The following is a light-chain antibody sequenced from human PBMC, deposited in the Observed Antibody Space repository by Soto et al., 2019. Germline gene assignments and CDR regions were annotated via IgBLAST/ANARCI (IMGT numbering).Light chain of an antibody. J-gene: IGKJ5*01. CDR2: TAS. V-gene: IGKV1-12*01. Sequence: DIQMTQSQSSVTASVVDIVTITCRASQDIITWLAWYQQKPGKAPNLVIYTASNLQSGVPSRFRGSGSGTHLTLTISSMQHEDFATYYCQQTDSFPITFGHGTRLEIK. CDR1: QDIITW. CDR3: QQTDSFPIT.